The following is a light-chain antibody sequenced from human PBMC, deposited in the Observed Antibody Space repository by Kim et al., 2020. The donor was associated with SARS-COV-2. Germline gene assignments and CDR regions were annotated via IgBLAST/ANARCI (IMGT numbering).Light chain of an antibody. CDR3: QQYYTYPIT. CDR2: EAS. J-gene: IGKJ4*01. V-gene: IGKV1-5*01. Sequence: SASTGDTVTITCRANQSLNSWLAWYLQEPGKAPKLLIFEASTLNSGVPSRFSGSGSGTDFSLTISSLQPDDFATYFCQQYYTYPITFGGGTKLEIK. CDR1: QSLNSW.